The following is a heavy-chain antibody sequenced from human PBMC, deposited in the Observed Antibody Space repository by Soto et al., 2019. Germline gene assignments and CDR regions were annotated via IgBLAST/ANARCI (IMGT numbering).Heavy chain of an antibody. CDR1: GFTFDDYA. D-gene: IGHD6-13*01. J-gene: IGHJ4*02. Sequence: GGSLRLSCAASGFTFDDYAMHWVRQAPGKGLELVSGISWNSGSIGYADSVKGRFTISRDNAKNSLYLQMNSLRAEDTALYYCARVYSSSGLLDYWGQGTLVTVSS. CDR2: ISWNSGSI. CDR3: ARVYSSSGLLDY. V-gene: IGHV3-9*01.